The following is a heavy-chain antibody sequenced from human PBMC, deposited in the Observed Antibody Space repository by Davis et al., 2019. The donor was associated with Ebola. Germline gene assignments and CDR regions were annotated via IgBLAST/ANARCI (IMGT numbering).Heavy chain of an antibody. J-gene: IGHJ4*02. CDR3: ARHTIGVGNDY. D-gene: IGHD3-22*01. CDR1: GVTSRTYW. Sequence: PGGSLRLSCAVSGVTSRTYWMDWVRQTPGKGLMWVPRIYSDGNLIKYAESVKGRFTISKDNAMNTVYLQMNSLRGDDTAVYYCARHTIGVGNDYWGQGTLVTVSS. CDR2: IYSDGNLI. V-gene: IGHV3-74*03.